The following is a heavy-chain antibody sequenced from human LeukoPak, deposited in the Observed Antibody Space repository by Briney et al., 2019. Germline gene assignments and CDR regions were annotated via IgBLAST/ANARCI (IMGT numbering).Heavy chain of an antibody. J-gene: IGHJ4*02. CDR1: GYTLTSYD. CDR3: ARGVRYYYDSSGCNPFDY. Sequence: GASVKVSCKASGYTLTSYDINWVRQATGQGLEWMGWMNPNSGNTGYAQKLQGRVTMTRNTSISTAYMELSSLRSEDTAVYYCARGVRYYYDSSGCNPFDYWGQGTLVTVS. V-gene: IGHV1-8*01. CDR2: MNPNSGNT. D-gene: IGHD3-22*01.